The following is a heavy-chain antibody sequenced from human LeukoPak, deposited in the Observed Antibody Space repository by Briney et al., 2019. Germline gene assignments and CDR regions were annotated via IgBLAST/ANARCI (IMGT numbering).Heavy chain of an antibody. D-gene: IGHD4-11*01. V-gene: IGHV4-39*07. Sequence: SETLSLTCTVSGGSISSSSYYWGWIRQPPGKGLEWIGSIYYSGSTYYNPSLKSRVTISVDTSKNQFSLKLSSVTAADTAVYYCARVETTAVLFYWGQGTLVTVSS. J-gene: IGHJ4*02. CDR3: ARVETTAVLFY. CDR2: IYYSGST. CDR1: GGSISSSSYY.